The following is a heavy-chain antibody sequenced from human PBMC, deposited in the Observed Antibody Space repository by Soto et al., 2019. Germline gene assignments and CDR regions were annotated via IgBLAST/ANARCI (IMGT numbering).Heavy chain of an antibody. D-gene: IGHD3-10*01. CDR3: ARGGYYGSGSYEYYYYYYGMDV. CDR2: INHSGST. J-gene: IGHJ6*02. Sequence: PSETLSLTCAVYGGSFSGYYWSWIRQPPGKGLEWIGEINHSGSTNYNPSLKSRVTTSVDTSKNQFSLKLSSVTAADTAVYYCARGGYYGSGSYEYYYYYYGMDVWGQGTTVTVSS. CDR1: GGSFSGYY. V-gene: IGHV4-34*01.